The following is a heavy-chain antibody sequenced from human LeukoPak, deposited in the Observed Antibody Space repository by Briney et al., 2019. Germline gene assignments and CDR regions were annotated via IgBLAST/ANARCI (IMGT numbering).Heavy chain of an antibody. CDR3: ARSPNSSGYYYRAFDI. J-gene: IGHJ3*02. V-gene: IGHV4-4*07. D-gene: IGHD3-22*01. Sequence: PSETLSLTCTVSGGSISSYYWSWIRQPAGRGLEWIGRIYTSGSTNYNPSLKSRVTMSIDTSKNQFSLKLISVTAADTAVYYCARSPNSSGYYYRAFDIWAKGQWSPSLQ. CDR2: IYTSGST. CDR1: GGSISSYY.